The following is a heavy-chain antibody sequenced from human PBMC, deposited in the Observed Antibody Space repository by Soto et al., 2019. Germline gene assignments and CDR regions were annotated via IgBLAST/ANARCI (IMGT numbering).Heavy chain of an antibody. Sequence: SVKVSCKASGGSFSIFTINCVLQAPGQWREWMGGIIPIFGTASYAQKFQGRVSINADKSTYTAYKELTSLRSEDTAVYYCATREQLAHFDSWGQGTLVTVSS. J-gene: IGHJ4*02. CDR1: GGSFSIFT. CDR3: ATREQLAHFDS. D-gene: IGHD6-13*01. V-gene: IGHV1-69*06. CDR2: IIPIFGTA.